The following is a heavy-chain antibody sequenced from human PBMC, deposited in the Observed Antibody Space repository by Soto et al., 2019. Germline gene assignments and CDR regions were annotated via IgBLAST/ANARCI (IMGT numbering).Heavy chain of an antibody. Sequence: SETLSLTCTVSGGSISSYYWSWIRQPPGKGLEWIGYIYYSGSTNYNPSLKSRVTISVDTSKNQFSLKLSSVTAADTAVYYRARAKRGYSYGFGLDPWGQGTLVTVSS. J-gene: IGHJ5*02. CDR3: ARAKRGYSYGFGLDP. V-gene: IGHV4-59*01. CDR1: GGSISSYY. CDR2: IYYSGST. D-gene: IGHD5-18*01.